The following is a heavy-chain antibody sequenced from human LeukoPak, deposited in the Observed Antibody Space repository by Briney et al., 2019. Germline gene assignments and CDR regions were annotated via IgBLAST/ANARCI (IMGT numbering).Heavy chain of an antibody. J-gene: IGHJ6*02. CDR1: GYTFTSYY. CDR2: INPNSGGS. D-gene: IGHD3-3*01. Sequence: ASVTVSCTASGYTFTSYYMHWVRQAPGQGLEWMGRINPNSGGSNYAQKFQGRVTMTRDTSISTAYMELSRLRSDDTAVYYCARGGYDFVYYYYGMDVWGQGTTVTVSS. V-gene: IGHV1-2*06. CDR3: ARGGYDFVYYYYGMDV.